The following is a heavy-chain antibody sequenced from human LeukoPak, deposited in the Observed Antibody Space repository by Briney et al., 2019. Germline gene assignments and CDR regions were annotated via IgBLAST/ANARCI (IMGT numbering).Heavy chain of an antibody. Sequence: GGSLRLSCAVSGFPFSVYEMNWVRQAPGKGLEWVSNIGSSGTTIYYADSVRGRFSISRDNAKSSLYLQMNSLRAEDTAVYYCARVKDIAVAGSPDYWGQGTLVTVSS. CDR3: ARVKDIAVAGSPDY. V-gene: IGHV3-48*03. J-gene: IGHJ4*02. CDR2: IGSSGTTI. CDR1: GFPFSVYE. D-gene: IGHD6-19*01.